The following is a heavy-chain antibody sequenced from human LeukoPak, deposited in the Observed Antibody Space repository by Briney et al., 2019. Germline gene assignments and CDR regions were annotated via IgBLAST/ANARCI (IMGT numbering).Heavy chain of an antibody. V-gene: IGHV3-23*01. D-gene: IGHD6-19*01. CDR2: ISGSGGST. J-gene: IGHJ3*02. CDR1: GFTFSSNA. CDR3: AKESFLSSGWLGDDAFDI. Sequence: GGSLRLSCAASGFTFSSNAMSWVRQAPGKGLEWVSAISGSGGSTYYADSVKGRFTISRDNAKNSLYLQMNSLRAEDTAVYYCAKESFLSSGWLGDDAFDIWGQGTMVTVSS.